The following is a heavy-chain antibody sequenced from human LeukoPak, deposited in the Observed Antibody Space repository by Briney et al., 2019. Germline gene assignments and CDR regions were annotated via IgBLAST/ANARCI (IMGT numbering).Heavy chain of an antibody. CDR1: GFTFSSYA. CDR2: ISGSGGST. J-gene: IGHJ4*02. Sequence: GGSLRLPCAASGFTFSSYAMSWVRQAPGKGLEWVSAISGSGGSTYYADSVKGRFTISRDNSKNTLYLQMNSLRAEDTAVYYCAKVNDGEEYSYYFDYWGQGTLVTVSS. V-gene: IGHV3-23*01. CDR3: AKVNDGEEYSYYFDY. D-gene: IGHD5-18*01.